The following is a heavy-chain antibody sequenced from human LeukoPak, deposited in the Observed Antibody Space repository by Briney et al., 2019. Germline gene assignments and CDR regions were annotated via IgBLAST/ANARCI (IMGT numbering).Heavy chain of an antibody. Sequence: SETLSLTCTVSGGSISSYYWSWIRQPPGKGLEWIGEINHSGSTNYNPSLKSRVTISVDTSKNQFSLKLSSVTAADTAVYYCARVVAVAGSRLDYWGQGTLVTVSS. CDR2: INHSGST. J-gene: IGHJ4*02. V-gene: IGHV4-34*01. CDR3: ARVVAVAGSRLDY. D-gene: IGHD6-19*01. CDR1: GGSISSYY.